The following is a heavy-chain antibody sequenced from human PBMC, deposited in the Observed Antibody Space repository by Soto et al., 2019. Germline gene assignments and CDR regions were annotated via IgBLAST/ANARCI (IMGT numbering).Heavy chain of an antibody. Sequence: GGSLRLSCAASGFTFSNYYMHWVRQAPGKGLVWVSRINGDGSSTSYADSVKGRFTISRDNAKNTLYLQMNSLRAEDTAVFYCAREGDDTSGYYQDYWGHGTLVTV. D-gene: IGHD3-22*01. J-gene: IGHJ4*01. CDR2: INGDGSST. CDR3: AREGDDTSGYYQDY. V-gene: IGHV3-74*01. CDR1: GFTFSNYY.